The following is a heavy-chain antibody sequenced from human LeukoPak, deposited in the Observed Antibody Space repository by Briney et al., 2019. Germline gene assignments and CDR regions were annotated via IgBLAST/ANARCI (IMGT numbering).Heavy chain of an antibody. CDR3: ARDRGGGLYYFDY. J-gene: IGHJ4*02. Sequence: GGSLRLSCAASGFTFSSYGMHWVRQAPGKGLEWVAVIWYDGSNKYYADSVKGRFTISRDNSKNTLYLQMNSLRAEDTAVYYCARDRGGGLYYFDYWGQGTLVTVSS. V-gene: IGHV3-33*01. D-gene: IGHD3-16*01. CDR2: IWYDGSNK. CDR1: GFTFSSYG.